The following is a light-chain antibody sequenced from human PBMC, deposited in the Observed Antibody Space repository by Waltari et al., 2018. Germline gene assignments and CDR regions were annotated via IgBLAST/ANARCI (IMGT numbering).Light chain of an antibody. CDR2: KAS. J-gene: IGKJ1*01. CDR1: QSISFW. V-gene: IGKV1-5*03. Sequence: DIQMTQSPSTLSASVGDRVTNTCRASQSISFWLAWYQQKPGKAPKLLIYKASSLESGVPSRCSGSGSGTGCTLTISSRQPDDFATYYCQQYNSYRTFGQGTKVEIK. CDR3: QQYNSYRT.